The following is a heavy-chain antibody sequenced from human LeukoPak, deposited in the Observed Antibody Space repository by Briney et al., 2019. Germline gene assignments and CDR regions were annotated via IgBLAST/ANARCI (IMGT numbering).Heavy chain of an antibody. CDR2: INPNSGGT. J-gene: IGHJ6*03. Sequence: ASVKVSCKASGYTFTGYYMQWVRQAPGQGLEWMGWINPNSGGTNYAQKFQGRVTMTRDTSISTAYMELSRLRSDDTAVYYCARLSCSSTSCKHTGNYYYYYMDVWGKGTTVTVSS. CDR3: ARLSCSSTSCKHTGNYYYYYMDV. CDR1: GYTFTGYY. V-gene: IGHV1-2*02. D-gene: IGHD2-2*01.